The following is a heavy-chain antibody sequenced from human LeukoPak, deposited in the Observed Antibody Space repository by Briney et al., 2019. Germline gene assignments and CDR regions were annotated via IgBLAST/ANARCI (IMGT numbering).Heavy chain of an antibody. J-gene: IGHJ6*02. CDR3: AKDFYDSSGYQGGMDV. D-gene: IGHD3-22*01. CDR2: ISYDGSNK. Sequence: GGSLRLSCAASGFTSSSYGMHWVRQAPGKGLEWVAVISYDGSNKYYADSVKGRFTISRDNSKNTLYLQMNSLRAEDTAVYYCAKDFYDSSGYQGGMDVWGQGTTVTVSS. V-gene: IGHV3-30*18. CDR1: GFTSSSYG.